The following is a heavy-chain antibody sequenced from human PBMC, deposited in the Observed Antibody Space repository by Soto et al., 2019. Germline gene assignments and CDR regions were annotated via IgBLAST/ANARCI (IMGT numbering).Heavy chain of an antibody. CDR3: ARGRDCGGDCPNWFDP. J-gene: IGHJ5*02. Sequence: EVQLVESGGGLVQPGGSLRLSCAASGFTVSSNFMSWVRQAPGKGLEWVSVIYSGGSTYYADSVKGRFTISRHNSKNTLYLQMNSLRAEDTAVYYCARGRDCGGDCPNWFDPWGQGTLVTVSS. V-gene: IGHV3-53*04. D-gene: IGHD2-21*02. CDR1: GFTVSSNF. CDR2: IYSGGST.